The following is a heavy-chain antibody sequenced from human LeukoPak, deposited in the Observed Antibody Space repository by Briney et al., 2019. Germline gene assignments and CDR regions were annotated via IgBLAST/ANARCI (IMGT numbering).Heavy chain of an antibody. CDR3: ARDNNGITMVRGYYYYYYMDV. CDR2: INSDGSST. D-gene: IGHD3-10*01. J-gene: IGHJ6*03. Sequence: PGGSLRLSCAASGFTFSSYWMHWVRQAPGKGLVWVSRINSDGSSTSYADSVKGRFTISRDNAKNSLYLQMNSLRAEDTAVYYCARDNNGITMVRGYYYYYYMDVWGKGTTVTVSS. CDR1: GFTFSSYW. V-gene: IGHV3-74*01.